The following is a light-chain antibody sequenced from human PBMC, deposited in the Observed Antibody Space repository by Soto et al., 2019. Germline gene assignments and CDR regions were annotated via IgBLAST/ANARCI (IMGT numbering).Light chain of an antibody. J-gene: IGKJ1*01. CDR3: QQYDNWPRT. V-gene: IGKV3-15*01. CDR1: QSVSSN. Sequence: EIVMTQSPDTLSVSPGERATLSCKASQSVSSNLAWYQQKPGQAPRLLIYGASTRAIGIPARFSGSRSGTEFTLTISSLQSEDFAVYYCQQYDNWPRTFGQGTKVEIK. CDR2: GAS.